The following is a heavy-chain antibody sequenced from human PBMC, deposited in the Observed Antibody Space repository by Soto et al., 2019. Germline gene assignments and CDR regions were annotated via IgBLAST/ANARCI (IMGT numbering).Heavy chain of an antibody. CDR3: ARDRKGGFVMDV. Sequence: TLSLTCAISGDSVSSNRAAWNWIRQSPSRGLEWLGRTYYRSKWYNDYAVPVKGRISINPDTSKNLFSLQLNSVTPEDTAVYYCARDRKGGFVMDVWGQGTTVTVSS. CDR1: GDSVSSNRAA. V-gene: IGHV6-1*01. J-gene: IGHJ6*02. CDR2: TYYRSKWYN. D-gene: IGHD3-16*01.